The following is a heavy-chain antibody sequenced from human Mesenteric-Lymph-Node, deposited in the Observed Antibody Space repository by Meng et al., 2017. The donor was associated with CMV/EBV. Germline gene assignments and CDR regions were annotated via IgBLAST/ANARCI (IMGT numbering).Heavy chain of an antibody. CDR2: IKQDGSEK. V-gene: IGHV3-7*01. J-gene: IGHJ4*02. CDR3: ARETYSSGWYGFSDY. CDR1: GFTFSAYW. Sequence: GESLKISYAASGFTFSAYWMSWVRQAPGKGLEWVANIKQDGSEKYYVDSVKGRFTISRDNAKNSLYLQMNSLRAEDTAVYYCARETYSSGWYGFSDYWGQGTLVTVSS. D-gene: IGHD6-19*01.